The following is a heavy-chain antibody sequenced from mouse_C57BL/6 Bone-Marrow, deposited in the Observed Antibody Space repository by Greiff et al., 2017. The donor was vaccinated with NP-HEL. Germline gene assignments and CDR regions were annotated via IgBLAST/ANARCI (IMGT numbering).Heavy chain of an antibody. Sequence: EVQLQQSGPELVKPGASVKISCKASGYTFTDYYMNWVKQSHGKSLEWIGDINPNNGGTSYNQKFKGKATLTVDKSSSTAYMELRSLTSEDSAVYYCASQNIYYGYDNWFAYWGQGTLVTVSA. CDR1: GYTFTDYY. D-gene: IGHD2-2*01. CDR3: ASQNIYYGYDNWFAY. V-gene: IGHV1-26*01. CDR2: INPNNGGT. J-gene: IGHJ3*01.